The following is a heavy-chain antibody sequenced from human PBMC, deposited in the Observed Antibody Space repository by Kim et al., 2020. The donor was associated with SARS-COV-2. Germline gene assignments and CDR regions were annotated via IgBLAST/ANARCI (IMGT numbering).Heavy chain of an antibody. Sequence: SETLSLTCAVYGGSFSGYYWSWIRQPPGKGLEWIGEINHSGSTNYNPSLKSRVTISVDTSKNQFSLKLSSVTAADTAVYYCARGLKLLRYFDRRLLNWGQGTLVTVSS. CDR2: INHSGST. CDR3: ARGLKLLRYFDRRLLN. J-gene: IGHJ4*02. D-gene: IGHD3-9*01. CDR1: GGSFSGYY. V-gene: IGHV4-34*01.